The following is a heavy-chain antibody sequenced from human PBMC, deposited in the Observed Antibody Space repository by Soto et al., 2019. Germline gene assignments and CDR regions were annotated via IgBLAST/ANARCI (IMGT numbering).Heavy chain of an antibody. Sequence: EVQLVESGGGLVKPGGSLRLSCAASGFTFSNAWMSWVRQAPGKGLEWVGRIKSRADGGTADHAAPVKGRFAISRDDSKNTLYLQMNSLKTEDTAVYYCAPLGGNLGAFDYWGQGTLVTVSS. CDR2: IKSRADGGTA. J-gene: IGHJ4*02. CDR1: GFTFSNAW. V-gene: IGHV3-15*01. CDR3: APLGGNLGAFDY. D-gene: IGHD3-16*01.